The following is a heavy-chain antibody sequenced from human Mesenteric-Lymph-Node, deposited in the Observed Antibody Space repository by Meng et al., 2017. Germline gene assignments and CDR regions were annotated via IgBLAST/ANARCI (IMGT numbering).Heavy chain of an antibody. CDR1: GFTFSNWA. J-gene: IGHJ3*02. D-gene: IGHD3-22*01. CDR2: ISGSGEDT. V-gene: IGHV3-23*01. Sequence: GESLKISCVASGFTFSNWAMSWVRQTPVKGLEWVSAISGSGEDTYYGDSVKGRFTISRDNSKNTLYLQMNSLRAEDTAVYYCAKEEGRDYYDSSGYYYVLSAFDIWGQGTMVTVSS. CDR3: AKEEGRDYYDSSGYYYVLSAFDI.